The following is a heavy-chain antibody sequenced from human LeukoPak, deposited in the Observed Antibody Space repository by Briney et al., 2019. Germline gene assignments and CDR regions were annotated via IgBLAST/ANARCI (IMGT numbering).Heavy chain of an antibody. J-gene: IGHJ3*02. CDR1: GFTFSSYS. CDR2: MNPNSGNT. Sequence: PGGSLRLSCAASGFTFSSYSMNWVRQAPGKGLEWMGWMNPNSGNTGYAQKFQGRVTITRNTSISTAYMELSSLRSEDTAVYYCARGIVRVAVAGSDAFDIWGQGTMVTVSS. CDR3: ARGIVRVAVAGSDAFDI. D-gene: IGHD6-19*01. V-gene: IGHV1-8*03.